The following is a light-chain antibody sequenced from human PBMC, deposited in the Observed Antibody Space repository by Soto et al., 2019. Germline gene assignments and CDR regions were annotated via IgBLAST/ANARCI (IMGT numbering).Light chain of an antibody. CDR1: QSVSSNF. CDR3: QQYGSSTRT. Sequence: EIVLTQSPGTLSLSPGERATISCRASQSVSSNFLAWYQKKSGQAPRLLIYGASSRATGIPDRFSGSGSGTDFNLTIRRLEPEDFAVYDCQQYGSSTRTFGGGTKVDIK. CDR2: GAS. J-gene: IGKJ4*01. V-gene: IGKV3-20*01.